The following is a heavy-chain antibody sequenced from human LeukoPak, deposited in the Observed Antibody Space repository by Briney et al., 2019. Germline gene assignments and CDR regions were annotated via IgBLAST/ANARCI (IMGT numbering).Heavy chain of an antibody. D-gene: IGHD3-10*01. V-gene: IGHV3-30*18. J-gene: IGHJ4*02. CDR1: GFTFSSYG. CDR2: ISYDGSNK. Sequence: GGSLRLSCAASGFTFSSYGVHWVRQAPGKGLEWVAVISYDGSNKYYADSVKGRFTISRDNSKNTLYLQMNSLRAEDTAVYYCAKDVLLWFGELSLVEYYFDYWGQGTLVTVSS. CDR3: AKDVLLWFGELSLVEYYFDY.